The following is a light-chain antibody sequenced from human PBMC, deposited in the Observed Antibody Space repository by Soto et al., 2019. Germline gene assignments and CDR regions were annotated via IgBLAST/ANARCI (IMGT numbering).Light chain of an antibody. V-gene: IGKV1-17*01. CDR1: QDIRND. Sequence: DIQMTQSPSSLSASVGDRVTITCRASQDIRNDLGWYQQKPGKAPERLMYAVSTLGSGVPTRFSGSGSGTEFTLTINGLQPEDFATYYWLEHNSSPQTFGQGTKVEIK. J-gene: IGKJ1*01. CDR3: LEHNSSPQT. CDR2: AVS.